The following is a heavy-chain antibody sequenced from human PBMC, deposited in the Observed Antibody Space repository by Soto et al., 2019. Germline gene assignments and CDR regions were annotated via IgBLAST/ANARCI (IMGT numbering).Heavy chain of an antibody. CDR1: GYTFTSYV. V-gene: IGHV1-18*01. D-gene: IGHD2-2*01. Sequence: GASVKVSCKASGYTFTSYVISWVRQAPGQGLEWMGWISAYNGNTNYAQKLQGRVTMTTDTSTSTAYMELRSLRSDDTAVYYCARRTQLFTRDYYFDYWGQGTLVTVSS. CDR3: ARRTQLFTRDYYFDY. CDR2: ISAYNGNT. J-gene: IGHJ4*02.